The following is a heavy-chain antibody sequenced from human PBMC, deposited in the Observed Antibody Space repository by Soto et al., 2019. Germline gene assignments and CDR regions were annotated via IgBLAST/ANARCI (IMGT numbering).Heavy chain of an antibody. CDR3: ASGPYDFWSGYYSHYYYYMDV. V-gene: IGHV4-59*01. D-gene: IGHD3-3*01. CDR1: GGSISSYY. CDR2: IYYSGST. Sequence: PSETLSLTCTVSGGSISSYYWSWILQPPGKGLEWIGYIYYSGSTNYNPSLKSRVTISVDTSKNQFSLKLSSVTAADTAVYYCASGPYDFWSGYYSHYYYYMDVWGKGTTVTVSS. J-gene: IGHJ6*03.